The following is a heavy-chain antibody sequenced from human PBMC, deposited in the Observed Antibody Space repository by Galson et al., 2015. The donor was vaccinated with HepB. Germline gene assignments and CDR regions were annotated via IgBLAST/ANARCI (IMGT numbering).Heavy chain of an antibody. CDR3: ARDGQGWLVLRDYYYYGMDV. V-gene: IGHV3-30-3*01. CDR2: ISYDGSNK. J-gene: IGHJ6*02. D-gene: IGHD6-19*01. CDR1: GFTFSSSA. Sequence: SLRLSCAASGFTFSSSAMHWVRQAPGKGLEWVAVISYDGSNKYYADSVKGRFTISRDNSKNTLYLQMNSLRAEDTAVYYCARDGQGWLVLRDYYYYGMDVWGQGTTVTVSS.